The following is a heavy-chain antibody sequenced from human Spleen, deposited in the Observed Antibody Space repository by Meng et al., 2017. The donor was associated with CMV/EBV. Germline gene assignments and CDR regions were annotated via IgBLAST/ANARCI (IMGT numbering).Heavy chain of an antibody. Sequence: NVSGDSIGSGSGGYYWSWIRQPPGKGLELIGSIYYTGSTHFNPALKSRGFISLDTSKNQISLRLTSVTAADTAVYYCATAGYSHPGYWGQGTLVTVSS. V-gene: IGHV4-31*03. CDR3: ATAGYSHPGY. CDR2: IYYTGST. J-gene: IGHJ1*01. CDR1: GDSIGSGSGGYY. D-gene: IGHD5-18*01.